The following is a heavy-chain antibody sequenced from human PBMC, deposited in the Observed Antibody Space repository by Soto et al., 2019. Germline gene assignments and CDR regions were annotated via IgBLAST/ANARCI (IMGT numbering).Heavy chain of an antibody. CDR3: AKRSPISAAGPHWYFDL. CDR2: ISGSGGTT. D-gene: IGHD6-13*01. V-gene: IGHV3-23*01. J-gene: IGHJ2*01. CDR1: GFTFSTYA. Sequence: PGGSLRLSCAASGFTFSTYAVNWVRQAPGKGLEWVSAISGSGGTTYYADSVKGRFTISRDNSKRTLYLQMDSLRAEDTAVYYCAKRSPISAAGPHWYFDLWGRGTLVT.